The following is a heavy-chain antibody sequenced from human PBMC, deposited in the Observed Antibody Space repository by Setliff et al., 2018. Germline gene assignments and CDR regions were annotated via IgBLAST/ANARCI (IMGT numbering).Heavy chain of an antibody. CDR2: IYTSGST. V-gene: IGHV4-61*09. D-gene: IGHD6-19*01. Sequence: SETLSLTCTVSGDSISSRTYYWSWIRQPAGKGLEWIGHIYTSGSTKYSSSLKSRVTISVDTSKNQFSLRLNSVTAADTAVYYCARAISGWYSAHYYYMDVWGKGTTVTVSS. J-gene: IGHJ6*03. CDR3: ARAISGWYSAHYYYMDV. CDR1: GDSISSRTYY.